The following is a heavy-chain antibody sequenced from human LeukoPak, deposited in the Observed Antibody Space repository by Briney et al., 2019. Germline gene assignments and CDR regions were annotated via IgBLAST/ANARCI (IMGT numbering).Heavy chain of an antibody. CDR3: ARAGFGELLYRGDY. J-gene: IGHJ4*02. Sequence: GGSLRLSCAASGFTFSIYDMHWVRQAPGKGQAWVAVISNDGTNKYYADSVKGRFTISRDTSRNTLYLQMNSLRAEDTAVYYCARAGFGELLYRGDYWGQGTLVTVSS. D-gene: IGHD3-10*01. V-gene: IGHV3-30-3*01. CDR2: ISNDGTNK. CDR1: GFTFSIYD.